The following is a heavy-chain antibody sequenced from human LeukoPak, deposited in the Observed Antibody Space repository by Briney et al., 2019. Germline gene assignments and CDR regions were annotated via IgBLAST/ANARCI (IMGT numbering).Heavy chain of an antibody. J-gene: IGHJ3*01. V-gene: IGHV3-7*01. CDR1: GFTFSSSW. Sequence: GGSLRLSCVVSGFTFSSSWMTGVRQAPGKGLEWVANIKQDGSEKHYVDSVKGRFTISRDNAKNSLYLQMNSLRAEDTAVYFCAREPGIGYAFDFWGQGTMVTVSS. CDR2: IKQDGSEK. D-gene: IGHD2/OR15-2a*01. CDR3: AREPGIGYAFDF.